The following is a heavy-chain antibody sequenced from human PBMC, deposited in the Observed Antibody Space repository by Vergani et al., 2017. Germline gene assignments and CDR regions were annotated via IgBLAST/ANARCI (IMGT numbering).Heavy chain of an antibody. CDR1: GFAFSSYA. CDR3: ANIKRWLQWGDFDY. D-gene: IGHD5-24*01. CDR2: ISGSGGST. V-gene: IGHV3-23*01. Sequence: EVQLLESGGGLVQPGGSLRLSCAASGFAFSSYAMSWVRQAPGKGLEWVSAISGSGGSTYYADSVKGRFTISRDNSKNTLYLQMNSLRAEDTAVYYCANIKRWLQWGDFDYWGQGTLVTVSS. J-gene: IGHJ4*02.